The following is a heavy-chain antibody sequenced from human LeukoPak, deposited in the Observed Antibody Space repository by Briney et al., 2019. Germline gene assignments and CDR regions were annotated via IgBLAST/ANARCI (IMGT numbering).Heavy chain of an antibody. CDR2: IKQDGSEK. Sequence: PGRSLRLSCAASGFTFSSYGMHWVRQAPGKGLEWVANIKQDGSEKYYVDSVKGRFTISRDNAKNPLYLQMNSLRAEDTAVYYCARATIGVVAFDIWGQGTMVTVSS. D-gene: IGHD3-9*01. J-gene: IGHJ3*02. V-gene: IGHV3-7*01. CDR1: GFTFSSYG. CDR3: ARATIGVVAFDI.